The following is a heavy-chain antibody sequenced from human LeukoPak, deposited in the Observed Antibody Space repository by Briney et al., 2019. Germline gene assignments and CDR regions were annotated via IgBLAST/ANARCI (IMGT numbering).Heavy chain of an antibody. CDR1: GFTFDDYA. CDR3: AKDTRNQWPEYFDY. J-gene: IGHJ4*02. Sequence: GGSLRLSCAASGFTFDDYAMHWVRQAPGKGPEWVSGISWNSDSIGYADSVKGRFTISRDNAKNSLYLQMNSLRAEDTALYYCAKDTRNQWPEYFDYWGQGTLVTVSS. CDR2: ISWNSDSI. V-gene: IGHV3-9*01. D-gene: IGHD6-19*01.